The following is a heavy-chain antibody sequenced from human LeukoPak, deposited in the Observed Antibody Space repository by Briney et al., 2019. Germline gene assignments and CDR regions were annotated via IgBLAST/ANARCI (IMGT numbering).Heavy chain of an antibody. CDR2: ISYDGSNK. Sequence: PGRSLRLSCAASGFTFSSYGMHWVRQAPGKGLEWVAVISYDGSNKYYADSVKGRFTISRDNSKNTLYLQMNSLRAEDTAVYYCAKEGWRYCSGGSCYADYWGQGTLVTVSS. CDR3: AKEGWRYCSGGSCYADY. D-gene: IGHD2-15*01. CDR1: GFTFSSYG. V-gene: IGHV3-30*18. J-gene: IGHJ4*02.